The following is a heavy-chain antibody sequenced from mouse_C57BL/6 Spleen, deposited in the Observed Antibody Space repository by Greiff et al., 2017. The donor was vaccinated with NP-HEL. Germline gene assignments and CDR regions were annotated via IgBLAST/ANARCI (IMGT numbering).Heavy chain of an antibody. CDR2: IDPSDSET. Sequence: HVQLQQPGAELVRPGSSVKLSCKASGYTFTSYWMHWVKQRPIQGLEWIGNIDPSDSETHYNQKFKDKATLTVDKSSSTAYMQLSSLTSEDSAVYYCARGIFYYYDYWGQGTTLTVSS. D-gene: IGHD1-1*01. V-gene: IGHV1-52*01. CDR1: GYTFTSYW. CDR3: ARGIFYYYDY. J-gene: IGHJ2*01.